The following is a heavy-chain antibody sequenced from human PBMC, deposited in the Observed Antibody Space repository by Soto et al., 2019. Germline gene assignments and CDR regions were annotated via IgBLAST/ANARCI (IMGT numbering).Heavy chain of an antibody. J-gene: IGHJ5*02. CDR3: ARDPRGYCSGGSCYPADNWFDP. Sequence: SVKLSCTASGCTFSIYAISWVRQAPGQGLEWMGGIIPIFGTANYAQKFQGRVTITADESTSTAYMELSSLRSEDTAVYYCARDPRGYCSGGSCYPADNWFDPWGQGTLVTVS. CDR1: GCTFSIYA. V-gene: IGHV1-69*13. CDR2: IIPIFGTA. D-gene: IGHD2-15*01.